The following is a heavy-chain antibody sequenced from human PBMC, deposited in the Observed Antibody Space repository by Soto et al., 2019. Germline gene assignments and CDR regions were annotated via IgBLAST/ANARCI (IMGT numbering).Heavy chain of an antibody. CDR1: GFTFSTYR. V-gene: IGHV3-48*01. CDR3: TRDHGYGYGMDV. D-gene: IGHD5-12*01. J-gene: IGHJ6*02. CDR2: ITKSSRTI. Sequence: EVQLVESGGGLVQPGVSLRLSCAASGFTFSTYRMNWVRQAPGKGLEWISYITKSSRTIYYADSVKGRFTISRDNAKNSLYLQMNSLRAEDTAVYYCTRDHGYGYGMDVWGQGTTVTVSS.